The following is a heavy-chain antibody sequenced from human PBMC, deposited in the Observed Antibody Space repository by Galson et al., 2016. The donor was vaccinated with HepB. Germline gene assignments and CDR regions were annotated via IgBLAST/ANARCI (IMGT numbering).Heavy chain of an antibody. D-gene: IGHD3-22*01. V-gene: IGHV5-10-1*01. CDR3: ARLPNNYYDSSGYRSDAFDI. CDR2: IDPSDSYT. Sequence: QSGAEVKKPGESLRISCKSSGYSFTSYWISWVRQMPGKGLEWMGRIDPSDSYTNYSPSFQGHVTISADKSISTAYLQRSSLKASDTAMYYCARLPNNYYDSSGYRSDAFDIWGQGTMVTVSS. CDR1: GYSFTSYW. J-gene: IGHJ3*02.